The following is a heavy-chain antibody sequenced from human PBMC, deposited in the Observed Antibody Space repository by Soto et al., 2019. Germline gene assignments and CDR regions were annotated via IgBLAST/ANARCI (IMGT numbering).Heavy chain of an antibody. Sequence: QLQLQESGPGLVKPSETLSLTFTVSGGSFSSSSYYWGWIRQPPGKGLEWIGSIYYSGSTYYNPSLKSRVTLSVDTCKNQFSLKLSSVTAADTAVYYSARHEWGGTRKYQLLRGMEFDYWGQGTLVTVSS. J-gene: IGHJ4*02. CDR3: ARHEWGGTRKYQLLRGMEFDY. D-gene: IGHD2-2*01. CDR2: IYYSGST. CDR1: GGSFSSSSYY. V-gene: IGHV4-39*01.